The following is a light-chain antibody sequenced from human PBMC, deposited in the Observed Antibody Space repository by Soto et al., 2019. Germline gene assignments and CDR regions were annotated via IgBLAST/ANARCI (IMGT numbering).Light chain of an antibody. CDR3: QQYSNWPWT. J-gene: IGKJ1*01. V-gene: IGKV3-15*01. CDR1: QSFTSY. Sequence: EIVMTQSPATLSVPPGEKATLSCRASQSFTSYLAWYQQTPGQAPRLLIQGASARATDVPARFSGSGSGTEFTLTISSLQSEDFAVYYCQQYSNWPWTFGQGTKVEI. CDR2: GAS.